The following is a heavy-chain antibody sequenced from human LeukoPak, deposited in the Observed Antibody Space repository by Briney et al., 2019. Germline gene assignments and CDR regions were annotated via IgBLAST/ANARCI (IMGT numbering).Heavy chain of an antibody. V-gene: IGHV3-23*01. D-gene: IGHD4-23*01. CDR1: GFTFSSYA. J-gene: IGHJ6*02. CDR3: AKRVTTVEPSVVDV. Sequence: GGSLRLSCAASGFTFSSYAMTWVRQAPGKGLEWLSAIGGGGCCASYPDSVKGRFTISRDNSKNTLYLQMNSLRVEDTTVYYCAKRVTTVEPSVVDVWGQGTAVTVSS. CDR2: IGGGGCCA.